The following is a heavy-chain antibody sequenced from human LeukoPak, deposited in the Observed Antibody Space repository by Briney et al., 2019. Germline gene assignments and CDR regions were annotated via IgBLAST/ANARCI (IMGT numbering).Heavy chain of an antibody. Sequence: PGGSLRLSCAASGFTFSSYAMSWVRQAPGKGLEWVSAISGSGGSTYYADSVKGRFTISRDNSKNTLYLQMNSLRAEDTAVYYCAKVTRQGSDYYDSSGYYYFDYWGQGTLVTVSS. CDR2: ISGSGGST. CDR1: GFTFSSYA. CDR3: AKVTRQGSDYYDSSGYYYFDY. V-gene: IGHV3-23*01. D-gene: IGHD3-22*01. J-gene: IGHJ4*02.